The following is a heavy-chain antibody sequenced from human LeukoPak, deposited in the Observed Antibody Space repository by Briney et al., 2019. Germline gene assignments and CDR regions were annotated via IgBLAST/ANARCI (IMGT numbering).Heavy chain of an antibody. D-gene: IGHD3/OR15-3a*01. CDR3: ARDSGFSGTQRGEY. CDR1: GFTFSSYG. Sequence: PGGSLRLSCAASGFTFSSYGMHWVRQAPGKGLEWVAFIRYDGSNKYYADSVKGRFTISRDSYKNTLYLQMNSLSAEDTAVYYCARDSGFSGTQRGEYWGQGTLVTVSS. J-gene: IGHJ4*02. V-gene: IGHV3-30*02. CDR2: IRYDGSNK.